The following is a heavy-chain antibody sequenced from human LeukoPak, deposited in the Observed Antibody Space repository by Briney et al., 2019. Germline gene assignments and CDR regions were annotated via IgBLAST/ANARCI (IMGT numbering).Heavy chain of an antibody. J-gene: IGHJ4*02. Sequence: ASVKVSCKASGYTFTSHDINWVRQATGQGLEWMGWMNPNSGNTGYAQKFQGRVTMTRNTSISTAYMELSSLRSEDTAVYYCARGSCSSTSCYVFSLDFDYWGQGTLVTVSS. CDR2: MNPNSGNT. V-gene: IGHV1-8*01. D-gene: IGHD2-2*01. CDR3: ARGSCSSTSCYVFSLDFDY. CDR1: GYTFTSHD.